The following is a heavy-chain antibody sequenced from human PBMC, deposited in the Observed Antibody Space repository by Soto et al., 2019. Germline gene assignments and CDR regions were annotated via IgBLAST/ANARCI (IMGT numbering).Heavy chain of an antibody. CDR3: ASYVHYYGSGSLEYYYYGMDV. CDR2: IIPIFGTA. CDR1: GGTFSSYA. Sequence: SLKVSCKASGGTFSSYAISWVRQAPGQGLEWMGGIIPIFGTANYAQKFQGRVTITADKSTSTAYMELSSLRSEDTAVYYCASYVHYYGSGSLEYYYYGMDVWGQGTTVTVSS. V-gene: IGHV1-69*06. J-gene: IGHJ6*02. D-gene: IGHD3-10*01.